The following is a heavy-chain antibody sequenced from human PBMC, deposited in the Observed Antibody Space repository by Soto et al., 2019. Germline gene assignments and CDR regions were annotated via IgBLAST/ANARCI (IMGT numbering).Heavy chain of an antibody. CDR1: GGSISSSIYY. D-gene: IGHD2-2*01. V-gene: IGHV4-39*01. Sequence: QLQLQESGPGLVKPSETLSLTCTVSGGSISSSIYYWGWIRQQPGKGLEWIGSIYYSGSTYYNPPPMSRVTISVGTAINQCPLALSSVTPADPAVDYCASLAALVVVPSAPIRDYCGQGTLVTVSP. J-gene: IGHJ4*02. CDR3: ASLAALVVVPSAPIRDY. CDR2: IYYSGST.